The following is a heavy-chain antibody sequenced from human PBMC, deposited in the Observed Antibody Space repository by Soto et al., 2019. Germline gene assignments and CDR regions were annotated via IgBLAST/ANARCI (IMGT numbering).Heavy chain of an antibody. Sequence: ASVKVSCKASGYTFTSYGISWVRQAPGQGLEWMGWISAYNGNTNYAQKLQGRVTMTTDTSTSTAYMELRSLRSDDTAVYYCARIGSGTLYYHYMDVWGKGTTVTVSS. CDR1: GYTFTSYG. CDR3: ARIGSGTLYYHYMDV. V-gene: IGHV1-18*01. CDR2: ISAYNGNT. J-gene: IGHJ6*03. D-gene: IGHD3-10*01.